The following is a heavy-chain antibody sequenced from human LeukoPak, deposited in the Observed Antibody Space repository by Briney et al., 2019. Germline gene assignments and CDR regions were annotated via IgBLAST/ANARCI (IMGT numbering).Heavy chain of an antibody. D-gene: IGHD3-22*01. J-gene: IGHJ4*02. CDR3: ARPPDFDRSGYLWAS. Sequence: ASVKVSCKASGYTFSTYYIHWLRQAPGQGLEWMGIIDPAGGTTSYSQKFQGRVTMTRDTSTSTVYMKLSSLTSEDTAVYYCARPPDFDRSGYLWASRGQGTLVTVSS. V-gene: IGHV1-46*01. CDR1: GYTFSTYY. CDR2: IDPAGGTT.